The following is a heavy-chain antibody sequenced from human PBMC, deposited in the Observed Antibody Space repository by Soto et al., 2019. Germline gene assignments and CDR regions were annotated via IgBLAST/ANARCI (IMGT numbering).Heavy chain of an antibody. CDR2: IKQDGGER. Sequence: HPSETLSLTCAVSSGSIDNVYWMSWVRQAPGKGLEWVASIKQDGGERFYVDSVKGRFTISRDNAKTSLYLQMNSLRAEDTAVYYCALRGVTKPYWGLGTLVTVSS. J-gene: IGHJ4*02. CDR3: ALRGVTKPY. CDR1: SGSIDNVYW. V-gene: IGHV3-7*01. D-gene: IGHD4-17*01.